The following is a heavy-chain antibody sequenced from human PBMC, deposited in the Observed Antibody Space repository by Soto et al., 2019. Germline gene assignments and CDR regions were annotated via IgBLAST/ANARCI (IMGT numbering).Heavy chain of an antibody. D-gene: IGHD2-15*01. J-gene: IGHJ5*02. CDR1: DASISSYF. Sequence: LSPTWTVSDASISSYFRSLIREHPGKGLKWIGYIYYSGSTNYNPSLKSRVTISVDTSKNQFSLNLSSVTAADTAVYYCARTLLVGGSINWFDPWGQGPLVTVS. V-gene: IGHV4-59*08. CDR2: IYYSGST. CDR3: ARTLLVGGSINWFDP.